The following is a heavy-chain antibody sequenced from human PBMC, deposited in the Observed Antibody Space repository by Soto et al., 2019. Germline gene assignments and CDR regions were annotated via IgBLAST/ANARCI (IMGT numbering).Heavy chain of an antibody. J-gene: IGHJ6*02. CDR2: IDPSDSYT. D-gene: IGHD5-18*01. Sequence: GESLKISCKGSGYTFTNFWITWVRQLPGKGLEWMGRIDPSDSYTNYSPSFEGRVTISIDKSINTAYLQWSSLKASDTAIYYCARRGYSSAFGYYYAMDVWGQGTTGTVSS. CDR1: GYTFTNFW. CDR3: ARRGYSSAFGYYYAMDV. V-gene: IGHV5-10-1*01.